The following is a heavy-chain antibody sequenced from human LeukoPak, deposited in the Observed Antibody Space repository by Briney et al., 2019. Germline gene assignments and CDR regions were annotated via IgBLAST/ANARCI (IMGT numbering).Heavy chain of an antibody. CDR1: GFTVSSNS. CDR2: IYSDNT. V-gene: IGHV3-53*01. Sequence: GGSLRLSCTVSGFTVSSNSISWVRQAPGKGLEWVSFIYSDNTHYSDSVKGRSTISRDNSKNTLYLQMNSLRAEDTAVYYCARRAGAYSHPYDYWGQGTLVTVSS. J-gene: IGHJ4*02. CDR3: ARRAGAYSHPYDY. D-gene: IGHD4/OR15-4a*01.